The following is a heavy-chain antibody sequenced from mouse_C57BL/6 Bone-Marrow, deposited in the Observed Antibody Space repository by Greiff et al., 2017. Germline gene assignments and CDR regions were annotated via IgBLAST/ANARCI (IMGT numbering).Heavy chain of an antibody. CDR1: GFTFSSYG. CDR3: ARSCYYYGSRV. D-gene: IGHD1-1*01. Sequence: EVQGVESGGDLVKPGGSLKLSCAASGFTFSSYGMSWVRQTPDKRLEWVATISSGGSYTYYPDSVKGRFTISRDNAKNTLYLQMSSLKSEDTAMYYCARSCYYYGSRVGGQGTSVTVSS. CDR2: ISSGGSYT. V-gene: IGHV5-6*01. J-gene: IGHJ4*01.